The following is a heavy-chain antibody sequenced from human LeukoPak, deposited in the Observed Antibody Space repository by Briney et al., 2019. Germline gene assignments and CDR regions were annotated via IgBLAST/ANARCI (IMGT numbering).Heavy chain of an antibody. V-gene: IGHV4-34*01. CDR1: GGSFSGYY. J-gene: IGHJ4*02. CDR3: AIRRKWLVWDY. CDR2: INHSGST. D-gene: IGHD6-19*01. Sequence: ASETLSLTCAVYGGSFSGYYWSWIRQPPGKGLEWIGEINHSGSTNYNPSLKSRVTISVDTSKNQFSLKLSSVTAADTAVYYCAIRRKWLVWDYWGQGTLVTVSS.